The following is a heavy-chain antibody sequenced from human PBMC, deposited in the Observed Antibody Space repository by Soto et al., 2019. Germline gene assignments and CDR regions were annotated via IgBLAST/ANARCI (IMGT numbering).Heavy chain of an antibody. D-gene: IGHD2-2*01. CDR1: GYTFTSYG. Sequence: QVQLVQSGAEVKKPGASVKVSCKASGYTFTSYGICWVRQAPGQGLEWMGWISGYNGNTNYAQNLQGRVTMTTDTSTSTVYMELRSVRSDDTAVYYCARRCRSTRCLDLWGRGTLVIVSS. CDR2: ISGYNGNT. V-gene: IGHV1-18*01. CDR3: ARRCRSTRCLDL. J-gene: IGHJ2*01.